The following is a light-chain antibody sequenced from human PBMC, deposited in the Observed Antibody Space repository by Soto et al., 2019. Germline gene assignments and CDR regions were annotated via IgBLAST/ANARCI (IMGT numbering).Light chain of an antibody. CDR1: SNDVGGYNF. J-gene: IGLJ2*01. CDR2: DVS. CDR3: SSYTSSTTRI. V-gene: IGLV2-14*03. Sequence: QSVLTQPASVSGSPGQSITISCAGTSNDVGGYNFVSWYQQHPGKAPKLMIYDVSYRPSGVSNRFSGSKSGNTASLTISGLRAEDEADYYCSSYTSSTTRIFGGGTQLTVL.